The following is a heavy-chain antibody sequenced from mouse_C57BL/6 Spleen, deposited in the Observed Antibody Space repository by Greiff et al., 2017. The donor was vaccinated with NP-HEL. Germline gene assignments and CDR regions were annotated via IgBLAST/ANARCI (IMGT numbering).Heavy chain of an antibody. V-gene: IGHV1-55*01. Sequence: QVQLQQSGAELVKPGASVKMSCKASGYTFTSYWITWVKQRPGQGLEWIGDIYPGSGSTNYNEKFKSKATLTVDTSSSTAYMQLSSLTSEDSAVYYCARGIYYGSSPYWYFDVWGTGTTVTVSS. J-gene: IGHJ1*03. CDR2: IYPGSGST. CDR3: ARGIYYGSSPYWYFDV. D-gene: IGHD1-1*01. CDR1: GYTFTSYW.